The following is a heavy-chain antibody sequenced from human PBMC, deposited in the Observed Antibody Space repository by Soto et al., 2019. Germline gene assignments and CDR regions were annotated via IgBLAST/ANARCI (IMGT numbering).Heavy chain of an antibody. J-gene: IGHJ4*02. D-gene: IGHD6-6*01. CDR3: VKNIHSSSGFDY. CDR2: ISGGGDAT. V-gene: IGHV3-23*01. Sequence: PGGSLRLSCAATGFTFNNFAMNWVRQGPGKGLEWVSGISGGGDATRYADSVKGRFTISRDNAESMVYLDMYSLIPDDTAIYYCVKNIHSSSGFDYSGPGTPVTVSS. CDR1: GFTFNNFA.